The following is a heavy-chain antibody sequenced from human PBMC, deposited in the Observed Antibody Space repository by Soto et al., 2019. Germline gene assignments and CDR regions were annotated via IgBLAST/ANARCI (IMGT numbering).Heavy chain of an antibody. J-gene: IGHJ4*02. CDR2: ISWDGGNT. Sequence: EVQLLESGGGLVQPGGSLRLSCAASGFSFDDYVMHWVRQVPGKGLEWVSLISWDGGNTNYVDSVRGRFTISRDNSRNSLYLQMNSLRTEDSALYYCAREAGDRGWYGGVDYWGQGTLVTVSS. D-gene: IGHD6-19*01. CDR1: GFSFDDYV. CDR3: AREAGDRGWYGGVDY. V-gene: IGHV3-43D*04.